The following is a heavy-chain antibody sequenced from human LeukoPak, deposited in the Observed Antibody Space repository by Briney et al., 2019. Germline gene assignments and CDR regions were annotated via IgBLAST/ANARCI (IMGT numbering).Heavy chain of an antibody. CDR2: IIPIFGTA. CDR1: GYTFISYA. D-gene: IGHD6-6*01. V-gene: IGHV1-69*05. J-gene: IGHJ6*03. CDR3: ASSLSSRGQLVYYYYMDV. Sequence: ASVKVSCKASGYTFISYAISWVRQVPGQGLEWMGRIIPIFGTANYAQKFQGRVTITTDESTSTAYMELSSLRSEDTAVYYCASSLSSRGQLVYYYYMDVWGKGTTVTVSS.